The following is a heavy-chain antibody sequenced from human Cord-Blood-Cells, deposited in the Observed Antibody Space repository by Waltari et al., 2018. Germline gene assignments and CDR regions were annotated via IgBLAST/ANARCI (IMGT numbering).Heavy chain of an antibody. J-gene: IGHJ6*02. D-gene: IGHD6-19*01. CDR3: ARDMSSGYYYGMDV. CDR1: GFTFSSYW. CDR2: INSDGSST. V-gene: IGHV3-74*01. Sequence: EVQLVESGGGLVQPGGSLRLSCAAPGFTFSSYWMHWVRQAPGKGLVWVSRINSDGSSTSYADSVKGRFTISRDNAKNTLYLQMNSLRAEDTAVYYCARDMSSGYYYGMDVWGQGTTVTVSS.